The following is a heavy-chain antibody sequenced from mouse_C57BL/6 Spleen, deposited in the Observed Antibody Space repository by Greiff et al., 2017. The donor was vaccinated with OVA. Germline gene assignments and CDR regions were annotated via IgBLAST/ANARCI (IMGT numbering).Heavy chain of an antibody. CDR3: ARRGTYYSNSYYFDY. Sequence: VQLQQPGAELVKPGASVKLSCKASGYTFTSYWMQWVKQRPGQGLEWIGEIDPSDSYTNYNQKFKGKATLTVDTSSSPAYMQLSSLTSEDSAVYYCARRGTYYSNSYYFDYWGQGTTLTVSS. D-gene: IGHD2-5*01. J-gene: IGHJ2*01. V-gene: IGHV1-50*01. CDR1: GYTFTSYW. CDR2: IDPSDSYT.